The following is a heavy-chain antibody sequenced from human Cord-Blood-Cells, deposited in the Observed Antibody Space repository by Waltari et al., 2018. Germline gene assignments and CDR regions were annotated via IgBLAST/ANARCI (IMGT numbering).Heavy chain of an antibody. D-gene: IGHD3-16*02. CDR2: FGPEDGET. Sequence: QVQLVQSGAEVKKPGASVKVSCKVSGYTLNELSMHWVRQAPGKGLEWMGGFGPEDGETSYDQTCQGRDTMTEDTSTDTAYLELTSLRSEDTAVYYCATALMITFGGVIANWFDPWGQGTLVTVSS. CDR1: GYTLNELS. J-gene: IGHJ5*02. CDR3: ATALMITFGGVIANWFDP. V-gene: IGHV1-24*01.